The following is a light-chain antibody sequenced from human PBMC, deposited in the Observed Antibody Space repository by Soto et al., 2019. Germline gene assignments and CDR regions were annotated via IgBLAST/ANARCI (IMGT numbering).Light chain of an antibody. CDR2: GAS. V-gene: IGKV3-20*01. CDR3: QQYGSSLLFT. CDR1: QSVGSSY. J-gene: IGKJ3*01. Sequence: EIVLTQSPGTLSLSPGESAPLSCRASQSVGSSYLAWYQQKPGQAPRLLIYGASSRATGIPDRFSGSGSGTDFTLTISRLEPEDFAVYYCQQYGSSLLFTFGPGTKVDIK.